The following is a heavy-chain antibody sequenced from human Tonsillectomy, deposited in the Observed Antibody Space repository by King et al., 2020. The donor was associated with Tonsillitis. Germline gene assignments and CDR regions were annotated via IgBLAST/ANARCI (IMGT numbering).Heavy chain of an antibody. CDR2: ISAYNGNT. V-gene: IGHV1-18*04. Sequence: VPSGAEVKKPGASVKVSCKASGYTFTSYGISWVRQAPGQGLEWMGWISAYNGNTNYAQKLQGRVTMTTDTSTSTAYMELRSLRSDDTAVYYCARCQQNYYDSSGYYLGYYGMDVWGQGTTVTVSS. CDR1: GYTFTSYG. CDR3: ARCQQNYYDSSGYYLGYYGMDV. D-gene: IGHD3-22*01. J-gene: IGHJ6*02.